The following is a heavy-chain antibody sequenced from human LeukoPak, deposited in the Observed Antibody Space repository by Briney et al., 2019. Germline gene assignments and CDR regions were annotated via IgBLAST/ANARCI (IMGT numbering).Heavy chain of an antibody. J-gene: IGHJ6*04. CDR1: GGSISSYY. Sequence: PSETLSLTCTVSGGSISSYYWSWIRQPPGKGLEWIGYIYYSGSTNYNPSLKSRVTISVDTSKNQFSLKLSSVTAADTAVYCCAREFNYYGSGSYPDVWGEGTTVTVSS. V-gene: IGHV4-59*01. D-gene: IGHD3-10*01. CDR2: IYYSGST. CDR3: AREFNYYGSGSYPDV.